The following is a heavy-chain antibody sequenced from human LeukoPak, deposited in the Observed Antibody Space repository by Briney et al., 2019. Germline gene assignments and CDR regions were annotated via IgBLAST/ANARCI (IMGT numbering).Heavy chain of an antibody. Sequence: GASVKVSCKASGYTFGTHWMHWVRQAPGQGLEWMGIINPSGDFRSYAQKFQGRVTVTRDMSTRTVYMELSDLEPEDTAVYYCARAAVPAAKTRYYYYMDVWGKGTTVTISS. V-gene: IGHV1-46*01. D-gene: IGHD2-2*01. CDR2: INPSGDFR. CDR1: GYTFGTHW. CDR3: ARAAVPAAKTRYYYYMDV. J-gene: IGHJ6*03.